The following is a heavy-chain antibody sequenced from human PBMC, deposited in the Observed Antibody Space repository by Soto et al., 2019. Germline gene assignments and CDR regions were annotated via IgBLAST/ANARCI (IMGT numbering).Heavy chain of an antibody. CDR2: IKSGGAT. Sequence: EVRLVDSGGGLVKPGGSLRLSCAASGFVFRNAWINWVRQAPGKGLEWVGRIKSGGATDFAALARGRFAITRDDSRNMAYMQMNNLDTEDTAVYYCTTDSYSTIIDVRFDFWGQGALVTVSS. D-gene: IGHD3-22*01. V-gene: IGHV3-15*07. CDR1: GFVFRNAW. J-gene: IGHJ4*02. CDR3: TTDSYSTIIDVRFDF.